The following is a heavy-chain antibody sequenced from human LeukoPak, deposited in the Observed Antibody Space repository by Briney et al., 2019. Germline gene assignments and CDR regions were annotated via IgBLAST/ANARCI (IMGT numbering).Heavy chain of an antibody. Sequence: ASVKVSCKASGYTFTGYYMHWVRQAPGQGLEWMGWINPNSGGTKYAQKFQGRVTMTRDTSISTAYMELSRLRSDDTAVYYCASGWNYYSHGYWGQGTLVTVSS. V-gene: IGHV1-2*02. CDR1: GYTFTGYY. CDR3: ASGWNYYSHGY. CDR2: INPNSGGT. J-gene: IGHJ4*02. D-gene: IGHD3-22*01.